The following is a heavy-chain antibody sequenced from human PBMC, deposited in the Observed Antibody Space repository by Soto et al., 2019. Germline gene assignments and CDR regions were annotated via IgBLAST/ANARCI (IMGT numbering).Heavy chain of an antibody. V-gene: IGHV3-74*01. CDR1: GFTFSSYW. J-gene: IGHJ6*02. D-gene: IGHD3-3*01. Sequence: GGSLRLSCAASGFTFSSYWMHWVRQAPGKGLVWVSRINSDGSSTSYADSVKGRFTISRDNAKNTLYLQMNSLRAEDTAVYYCARTTQTYYDFWSGYYTGGSYYYYGMDVWGQGTTVTVSS. CDR2: INSDGSST. CDR3: ARTTQTYYDFWSGYYTGGSYYYYGMDV.